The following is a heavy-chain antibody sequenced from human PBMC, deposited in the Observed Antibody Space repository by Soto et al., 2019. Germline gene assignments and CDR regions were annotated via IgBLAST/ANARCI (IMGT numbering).Heavy chain of an antibody. CDR2: ISGSGGST. D-gene: IGHD3-22*01. V-gene: IGHV3-23*01. CDR3: AKDLITMIVVVPVPFDY. Sequence: WGSLRLSCAVSGFTFSSYAMSRVRQAPGKGLEWVSAISGSGGSTYYADSVKGRFTISRDNSKNTLYLQMNSLRAEDTAVYYCAKDLITMIVVVPVPFDYWGQGTLVTVSS. CDR1: GFTFSSYA. J-gene: IGHJ4*02.